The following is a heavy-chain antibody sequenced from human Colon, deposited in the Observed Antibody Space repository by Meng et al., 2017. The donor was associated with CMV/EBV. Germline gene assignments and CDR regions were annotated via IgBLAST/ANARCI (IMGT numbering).Heavy chain of an antibody. V-gene: IGHV3-30*04. CDR2: MSYDTKNK. D-gene: IGHD3-3*02. CDR3: ARGPQGISSYFYYGLDV. J-gene: IGHJ6*02. CDR1: GFTFSAHA. Sequence: GESLKISCAASGFTFSAHAMHWVRQAPGKGLEWVAVMSYDTKNKYHADSVKDRFSISRDHYKNMLFLQMNNLRAEDTAVYYCARGPQGISSYFYYGLDVWGRGTTVTVSS.